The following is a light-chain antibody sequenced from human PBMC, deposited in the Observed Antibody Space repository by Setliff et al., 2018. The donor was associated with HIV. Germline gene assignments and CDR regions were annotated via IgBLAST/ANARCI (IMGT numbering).Light chain of an antibody. CDR2: DVS. J-gene: IGLJ1*01. Sequence: QSVLTQPPSVSGSPGQSVTISCTGTSSDVGNYNRVSWYQQPPGAAPKLIIYDVSNRPSGVSNRFSGSKSGNTASLTISGLQAEDEADYYCSSYTSSSTYVFGTGTKVT. CDR3: SSYTSSSTYV. CDR1: SSDVGNYNR. V-gene: IGLV2-18*02.